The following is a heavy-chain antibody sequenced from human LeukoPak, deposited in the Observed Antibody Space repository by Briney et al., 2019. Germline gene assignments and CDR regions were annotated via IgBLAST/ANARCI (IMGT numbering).Heavy chain of an antibody. J-gene: IGHJ3*02. Sequence: GGSLRLSCAASGFTFSDYYMSWIRQAPGKGLEWISYISSGGSTIYYADSVRGQFTISRDNAKKSLYLQMNSLRAEDTAVYYCARIVGAPVDAFDIWGQGTMVTVSS. CDR2: ISSGGSTI. CDR3: ARIVGAPVDAFDI. D-gene: IGHD1-26*01. V-gene: IGHV3-11*01. CDR1: GFTFSDYY.